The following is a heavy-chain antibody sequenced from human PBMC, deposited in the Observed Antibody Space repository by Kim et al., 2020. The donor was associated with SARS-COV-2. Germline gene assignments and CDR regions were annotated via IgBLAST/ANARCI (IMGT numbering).Heavy chain of an antibody. D-gene: IGHD1-26*01. J-gene: IGHJ4*02. CDR2: IKSKTDGGTT. CDR3: TTGVGATRVNLGY. V-gene: IGHV3-15*01. Sequence: GGSLRLSCAASGFTFSNAWMSWVRQAPGKGLEWVGRIKSKTDGGTTDYAAPVKGRFTISRDDSKNTLYLQMNSLKTEDTAVYFCTTGVGATRVNLGYWGQGTLVTVSS. CDR1: GFTFSNAW.